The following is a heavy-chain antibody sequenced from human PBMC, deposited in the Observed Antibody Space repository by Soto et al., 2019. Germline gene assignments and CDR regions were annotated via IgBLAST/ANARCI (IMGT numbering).Heavy chain of an antibody. CDR1: GYTFTGYY. J-gene: IGHJ3*02. CDR2: INPNSGGT. V-gene: IGHV1-2*04. Sequence: ASVKVSCKASGYTFTGYYMHWVRQAPGQGLEWMGWINPNSGGTSYAQKFQGWVTMTRDTSISTAYMELSRLRSDDTAVYYCARVGDGYNSDAFDIWGQGTMVTVSS. CDR3: ARVGDGYNSDAFDI. D-gene: IGHD5-12*01.